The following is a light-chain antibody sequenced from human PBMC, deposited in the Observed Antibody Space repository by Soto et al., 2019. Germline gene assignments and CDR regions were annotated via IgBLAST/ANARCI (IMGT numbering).Light chain of an antibody. CDR2: GND. CDR3: QSYDSSLSGYV. CDR1: SSNIGAGYH. Sequence: QSVLTQPPSVSRAQVQRVTISCTGRSSNIGAGYHVHWYQQLPGTAPKLLIYGNDNRPSGVPDRFTGSKSGTSASLAITGLQAEDEADYYCQSYDSSLSGYVFGTGTKVTVL. V-gene: IGLV1-40*01. J-gene: IGLJ1*01.